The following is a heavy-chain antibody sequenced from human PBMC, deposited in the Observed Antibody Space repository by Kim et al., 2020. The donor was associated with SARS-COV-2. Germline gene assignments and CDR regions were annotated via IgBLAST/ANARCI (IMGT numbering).Heavy chain of an antibody. Sequence: PSLKSRVTISVDTSKNQFSLKLSSVTAADTAVYYCAGPNGVAYPTAAFDIWGQGTMVTVSS. CDR3: AGPNGVAYPTAAFDI. D-gene: IGHD2-8*01. J-gene: IGHJ3*02. V-gene: IGHV4-39*01.